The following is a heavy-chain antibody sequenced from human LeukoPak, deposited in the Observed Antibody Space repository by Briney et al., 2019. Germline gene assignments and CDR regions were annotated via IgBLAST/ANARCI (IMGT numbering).Heavy chain of an antibody. J-gene: IGHJ4*02. D-gene: IGHD5/OR15-5a*01. CDR1: GFSFSASS. Sequence: GGSLRLSCEASGFSFSASSMNWVRQAPGKGLEWVSSIFGDGPGLYYADSVKGRFTISRDNGKNSVYLEMNSLRDDDTALYYCTRQGGSTDAGFWGQGNLVNVSS. V-gene: IGHV3-21*06. CDR2: IFGDGPGL. CDR3: TRQGGSTDAGF.